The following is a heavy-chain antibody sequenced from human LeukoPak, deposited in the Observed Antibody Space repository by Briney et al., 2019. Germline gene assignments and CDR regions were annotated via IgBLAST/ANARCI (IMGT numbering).Heavy chain of an antibody. V-gene: IGHV4-34*01. CDR2: INHSGST. Sequence: SETLSLTCAVYGGSFSGYYWSWIRQPPVKGLEWIGEINHSGSTNYNPSLKSRVTISVDTSKNQFSLRLSSVTAADTAVYYCARGSVISRLYSSSWYPPRYGMDVWGQGTTVTVSS. D-gene: IGHD6-13*01. CDR1: GGSFSGYY. CDR3: ARGSVISRLYSSSWYPPRYGMDV. J-gene: IGHJ6*02.